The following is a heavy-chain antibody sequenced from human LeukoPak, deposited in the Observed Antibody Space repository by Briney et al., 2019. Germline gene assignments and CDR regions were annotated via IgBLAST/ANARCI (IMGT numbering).Heavy chain of an antibody. D-gene: IGHD3-22*01. CDR1: GFTFSSYG. CDR2: ISGSGGST. J-gene: IGHJ3*02. CDR3: AKETYYYDSSGYYQDAFDI. V-gene: IGHV3-23*01. Sequence: PGGSLRLSCAASGFTFSSYGMRWVRQAPGKGLEWVSAISGSGGSTYYADSVKGRFTISRDNSKNTLYLQMNSLRAEDTAVYYCAKETYYYDSSGYYQDAFDIWGQGTMVTVSS.